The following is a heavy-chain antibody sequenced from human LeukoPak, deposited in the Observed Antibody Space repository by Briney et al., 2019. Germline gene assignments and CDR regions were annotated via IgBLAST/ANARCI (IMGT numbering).Heavy chain of an antibody. J-gene: IGHJ4*02. D-gene: IGHD1-26*01. CDR1: GFTFSSYG. CDR2: IRYDGSNK. Sequence: PGGSLRLSCAASGFTFSSYGMHWVPHAPGKGLEWVSFIRYDGSNKYYADSVKGRFTISRDNSKNTLYLKMNSLRAEDTAVYYCTKDRSGSYYRFDYWGQGTLVTVSS. V-gene: IGHV3-30*02. CDR3: TKDRSGSYYRFDY.